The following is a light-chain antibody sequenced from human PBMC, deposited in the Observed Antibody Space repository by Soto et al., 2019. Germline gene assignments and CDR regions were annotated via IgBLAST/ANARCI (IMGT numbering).Light chain of an antibody. CDR1: SSNIGADYD. Sequence: QSVLTQPPSVSGAPGQRVTISCTGKSSNIGADYDVHWYQQLPGTAPKLLIYGNSNRPSGVPDRFSGSKSGTSASLAITGLQAEDEADYYCQSYDSSLSGREVFGTGTKVTVL. V-gene: IGLV1-40*01. CDR2: GNS. CDR3: QSYDSSLSGREV. J-gene: IGLJ1*01.